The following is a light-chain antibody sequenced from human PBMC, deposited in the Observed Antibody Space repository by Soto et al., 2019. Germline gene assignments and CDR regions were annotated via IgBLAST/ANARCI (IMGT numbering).Light chain of an antibody. V-gene: IGKV3-11*01. Sequence: EIVLTQSPATLSLSPGERATLSCRASQSVSSYLAWYQQKPGQAPRLLIYDASNRATGIPARFSGSGSGTDFTLNISSLESEDFAVYYCQQRSNWPPLFTFCPGTKVDIK. CDR1: QSVSSY. CDR2: DAS. CDR3: QQRSNWPPLFT. J-gene: IGKJ3*01.